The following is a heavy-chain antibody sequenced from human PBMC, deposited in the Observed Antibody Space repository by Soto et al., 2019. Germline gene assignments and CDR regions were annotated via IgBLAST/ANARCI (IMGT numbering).Heavy chain of an antibody. V-gene: IGHV1-46*01. D-gene: IGHD2-21*02. CDR3: ARGGHVVVVTAALDF. Sequence: QVQLVQSGAEVKRPGASVKVSCKASGDTFTDYYIHWVRQAPGQGLEWMGTVNPSGGHTTYAQHFLGRMTMTRDTSTSSLYMELTSLTSEDTAVYYCARGGHVVVVTAALDFWGQGTLVTVSS. CDR1: GDTFTDYY. J-gene: IGHJ4*02. CDR2: VNPSGGHT.